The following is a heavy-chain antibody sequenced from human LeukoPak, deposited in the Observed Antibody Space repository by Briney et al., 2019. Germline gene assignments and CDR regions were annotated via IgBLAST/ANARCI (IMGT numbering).Heavy chain of an antibody. CDR1: GGSFSGYY. Sequence: SETLSLTCAVYGGSFSGYYWSWIRQPPGKGLEWIGEINHSGSTNYNPSLKSRVTISVDTSKNQFSLKLSSVTAADTAVYYCARQLRVFSSSPFDYWGQGTLVTVSS. J-gene: IGHJ4*02. CDR2: INHSGST. V-gene: IGHV4-34*01. D-gene: IGHD6-13*01. CDR3: ARQLRVFSSSPFDY.